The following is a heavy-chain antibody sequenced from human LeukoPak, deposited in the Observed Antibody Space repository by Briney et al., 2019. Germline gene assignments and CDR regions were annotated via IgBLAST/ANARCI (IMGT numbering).Heavy chain of an antibody. V-gene: IGHV3-30*18. Sequence: PGGSLRLSCAASGFTFSNFGMHWVRQAPGKGLEWVAIISYDGPNKYYADSVKGRFTISRDNSKNTLYLQMNSLRAEDTAVYYCAKDLHASGWRDSFDYWGQGTLVTVSS. CDR1: GFTFSNFG. CDR3: AKDLHASGWRDSFDY. CDR2: ISYDGPNK. J-gene: IGHJ4*02. D-gene: IGHD6-19*01.